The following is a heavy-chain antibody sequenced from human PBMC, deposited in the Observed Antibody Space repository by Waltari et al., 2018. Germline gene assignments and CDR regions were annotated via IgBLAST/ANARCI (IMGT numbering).Heavy chain of an antibody. J-gene: IGHJ6*03. CDR2: INHSGST. CDR3: ARGGGLLWFGERPRYYYMDV. V-gene: IGHV4-34*01. CDR1: GGSFSGYY. D-gene: IGHD3-10*01. Sequence: QVQLQQWGAGLLKPSETLSLTCAVYGGSFSGYYWSWIRQPPGKGLEWIGEINHSGSTNYNPSLKSRVTISVDTSKNQFSLKLSSVTAADTAVYYCARGGGLLWFGERPRYYYMDVWGKGTTVTISS.